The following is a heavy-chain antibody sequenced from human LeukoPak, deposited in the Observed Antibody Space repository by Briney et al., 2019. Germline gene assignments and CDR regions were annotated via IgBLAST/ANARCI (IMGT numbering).Heavy chain of an antibody. J-gene: IGHJ4*02. CDR1: GGSISSSSYY. CDR2: SYYSRSY. Sequence: SETLSLTCTFCGGSISSSSYYWDWLRQPPGKGLEWIGSSYYSRSYYYNPSLKSRVTISVDTSKNQFSLKHSSVTAANTAVYYCARVVYSISVVDSWGQGTLVTVSS. V-gene: IGHV4-39*01. D-gene: IGHD6-6*01. CDR3: ARVVYSISVVDS.